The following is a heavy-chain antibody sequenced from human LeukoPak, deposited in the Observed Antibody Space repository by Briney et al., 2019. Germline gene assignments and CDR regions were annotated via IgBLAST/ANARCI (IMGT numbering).Heavy chain of an antibody. CDR1: GYTFTSYD. V-gene: IGHV1-8*01. CDR2: MNPNSGNT. J-gene: IGHJ6*03. Sequence: WASVKVSCKASGYTFTSYDINWVRQATGQGLEWMGWMNPNSGNTGYAQKFQGRVTMTRNTSISTAYMELSSLRSEDTAVYYCARGQNHPRITIFGVVRRGYYMDVWGKGTTVTVSS. D-gene: IGHD3-3*01. CDR3: ARGQNHPRITIFGVVRRGYYMDV.